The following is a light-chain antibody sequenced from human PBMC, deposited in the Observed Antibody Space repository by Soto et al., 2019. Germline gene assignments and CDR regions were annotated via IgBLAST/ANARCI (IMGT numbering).Light chain of an antibody. Sequence: ERVMTQSPATLSVSPGGRASLSCLASQSVSSNLAWYQQKPGQAPRLLIYGASTRATGIPARFSGSGSGIEFTLTISSLQSEDFAVYYCQQYNNWPRTFGQGTKVDIK. CDR2: GAS. J-gene: IGKJ1*01. V-gene: IGKV3-15*01. CDR3: QQYNNWPRT. CDR1: QSVSSN.